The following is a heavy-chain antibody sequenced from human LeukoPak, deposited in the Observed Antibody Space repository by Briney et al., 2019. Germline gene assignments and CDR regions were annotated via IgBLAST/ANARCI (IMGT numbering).Heavy chain of an antibody. CDR1: GGSISSGGYS. V-gene: IGHV4-30-4*07. Sequence: SETLSLTCAVSGGSISSGGYSWSWIRQPPGKGLEWIGYIYYSGSTYYNPSLKSRVTISVDTSKNQFSLKLSSVTAADTAVYYCARGELYGDYLPRWFDPWGQGTLVTVSS. CDR3: ARGELYGDYLPRWFDP. J-gene: IGHJ5*02. D-gene: IGHD4-17*01. CDR2: IYYSGST.